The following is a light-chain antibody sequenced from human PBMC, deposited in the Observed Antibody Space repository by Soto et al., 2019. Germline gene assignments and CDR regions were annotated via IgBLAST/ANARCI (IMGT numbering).Light chain of an antibody. J-gene: IGLJ2*01. CDR3: QSFDNSLSSGV. V-gene: IGLV1-40*01. CDR1: SSNIGAGYD. Sequence: QSVLAQPPSVSGAPGQRVTISCTGSSSNIGAGYDVHWYQQLPGTAPKLLIYGSSNRPSGVPDRFSGSKSGTSASLAITGLQAEDEADYYCQSFDNSLSSGVFGGGTKLTVL. CDR2: GSS.